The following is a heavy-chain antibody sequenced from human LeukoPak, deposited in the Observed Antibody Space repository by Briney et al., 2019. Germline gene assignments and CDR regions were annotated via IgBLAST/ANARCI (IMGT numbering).Heavy chain of an antibody. D-gene: IGHD1-1*01. CDR1: GGSISSYY. CDR2: IYGSGST. J-gene: IGHJ5*02. Sequence: SETLSLTCTVSGGSISSYYWSWIRQPPGKGLEWIGHIYGSGSTNYNPSLKSRVTLSVDTSKNQFSLKLSSATAADTAVYYCAREGTSGTHLNWFDPWGQGTLVTVSS. CDR3: AREGTSGTHLNWFDP. V-gene: IGHV4-59*01.